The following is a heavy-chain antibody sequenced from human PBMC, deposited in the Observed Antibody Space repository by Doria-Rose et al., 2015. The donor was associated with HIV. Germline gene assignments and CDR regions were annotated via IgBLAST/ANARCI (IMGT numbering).Heavy chain of an antibody. CDR2: IFSDDER. Sequence: QVQLVQSGPVLVKPTETLTLTCTVSGVSLSSPGMGVGWIRQPPGKALEWLANIFSDDERSYKTSLKSGLTISRGTSKSQVVLTMTDMDPVDTATYYCARIKSSRWYHKYYFDFWGQGTLVIVSA. D-gene: IGHD6-13*01. V-gene: IGHV2-26*01. CDR3: ARIKSSRWYHKYYFDF. CDR1: GVSLSSPGMG. J-gene: IGHJ4*02.